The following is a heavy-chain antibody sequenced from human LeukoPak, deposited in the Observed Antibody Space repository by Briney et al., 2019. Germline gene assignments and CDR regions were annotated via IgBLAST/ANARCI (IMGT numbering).Heavy chain of an antibody. D-gene: IGHD2-15*01. Sequence: GGSLRLSCAASGFTFSSYSLNWVRQAPGKGLEWVSFISSSSITIYYAASVKGRFPISRDNAEKSLYLQMNSLRAEDTAVYYCARDWGGSYSAIDYWGQGNLVTVSS. CDR3: ARDWGGSYSAIDY. CDR2: ISSSSITI. J-gene: IGHJ4*02. CDR1: GFTFSSYS. V-gene: IGHV3-48*04.